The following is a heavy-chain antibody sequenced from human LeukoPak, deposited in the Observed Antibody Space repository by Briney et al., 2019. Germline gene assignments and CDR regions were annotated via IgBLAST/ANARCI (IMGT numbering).Heavy chain of an antibody. CDR2: ISLNTGGT. D-gene: IGHD3-3*01. Sequence: ASVKVSCKASGYTFTGYYMHWVRQGPGQGLEWMELISLNTGGTNYAQKFQGRVTMTRDTSISTAYMELSRLRSDATAVYYCARPQYDFWSGYDFDYWGQGTRVTVSS. CDR1: GYTFTGYY. CDR3: ARPQYDFWSGYDFDY. J-gene: IGHJ4*02. V-gene: IGHV1-2*06.